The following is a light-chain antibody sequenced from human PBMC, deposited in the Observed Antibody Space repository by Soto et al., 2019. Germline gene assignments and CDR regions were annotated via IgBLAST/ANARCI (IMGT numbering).Light chain of an antibody. Sequence: ESVVTQSPGTLSLSPGGRCSLSCMAIQSVDGYLAWYQQKPGQPPRLLFYDASTRATGVPARFSAFGSGTDFTLTITALAPEDFEVYYCQQRSNSPLTFGGGTKVDIK. V-gene: IGKV3-11*01. CDR2: DAS. CDR3: QQRSNSPLT. J-gene: IGKJ4*01. CDR1: QSVDGY.